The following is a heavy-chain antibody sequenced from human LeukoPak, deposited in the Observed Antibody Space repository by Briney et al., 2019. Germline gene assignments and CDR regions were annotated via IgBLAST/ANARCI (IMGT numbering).Heavy chain of an antibody. D-gene: IGHD3-10*02. J-gene: IGHJ6*04. Sequence: GGSLRLSCAASGFTFSRYWMSWVRQAPGKGLEWVSYISSSGSTIYYADSVKGRFTLSRDNAKNSLYLQMNSLRAEDTAVYYCAELGITMIGGVWGKGTTVTISS. V-gene: IGHV3-48*03. CDR3: AELGITMIGGV. CDR2: ISSSGSTI. CDR1: GFTFSRYW.